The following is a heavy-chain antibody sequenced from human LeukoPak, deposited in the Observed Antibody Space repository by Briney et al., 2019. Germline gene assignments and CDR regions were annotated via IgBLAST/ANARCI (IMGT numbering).Heavy chain of an antibody. Sequence: PSETLSLTCTVSGGSIINDYWSWIRQPPGKGLEWIGYIYYSGSTNYNPSLKSRVTISVATSRKQFSLKLSSVTAADTAVYYCASNTRSGDYGGWYFDLWGRGTLVTVSS. CDR1: GGSIINDY. CDR3: ASNTRSGDYGGWYFDL. CDR2: IYYSGST. V-gene: IGHV4-59*01. D-gene: IGHD4-17*01. J-gene: IGHJ2*01.